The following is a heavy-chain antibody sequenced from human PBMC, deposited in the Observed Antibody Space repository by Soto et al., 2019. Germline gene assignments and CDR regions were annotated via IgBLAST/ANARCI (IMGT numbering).Heavy chain of an antibody. CDR3: ARGYCSAVGCYVHYYYGFDV. Sequence: LSLSCAAAGFTFRNYAMNWVRQAPGKGLELVSSISSNGGSAYYADSVKGRFTISRDNSKNTLYLQMSSLRADDTAVYYCARGYCSAVGCYVHYYYGFDVWGQGTPVTVSS. CDR1: GFTFRNYA. CDR2: ISSNGGSA. V-gene: IGHV3-23*01. J-gene: IGHJ6*02. D-gene: IGHD2-15*01.